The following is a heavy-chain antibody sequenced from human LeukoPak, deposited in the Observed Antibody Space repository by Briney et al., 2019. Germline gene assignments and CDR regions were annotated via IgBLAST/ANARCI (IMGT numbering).Heavy chain of an antibody. CDR2: ISSSSSYI. V-gene: IGHV3-21*01. CDR3: ARETYSSGWTIDY. J-gene: IGHJ4*02. Sequence: GGSLRLSCAASGFTFSSYSMNWVRQAPGKGLEWVSSISSSSSYIYYADSVKGRFTISRDNAKNSLYLQMNSLRAEDTAVYYCARETYSSGWTIDYWGQGTLVTVSS. CDR1: GFTFSSYS. D-gene: IGHD6-19*01.